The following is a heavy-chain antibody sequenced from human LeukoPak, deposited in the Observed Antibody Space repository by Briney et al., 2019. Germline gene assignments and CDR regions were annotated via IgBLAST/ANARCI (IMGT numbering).Heavy chain of an antibody. J-gene: IGHJ1*01. V-gene: IGHV3-9*01. D-gene: IGHD2-2*03. CDR3: AKQSVYGFVQE. Sequence: GGSLRLSCATSGFALDDYAMNWVRQIPGKGLEWVSGISWNSDKLDYTDSVKARFTISRDNAKNSLYLQMNSLREEHTAVYYCAKQSVYGFVQEWGQGTQVTVSS. CDR1: GFALDDYA. CDR2: ISWNSDKL.